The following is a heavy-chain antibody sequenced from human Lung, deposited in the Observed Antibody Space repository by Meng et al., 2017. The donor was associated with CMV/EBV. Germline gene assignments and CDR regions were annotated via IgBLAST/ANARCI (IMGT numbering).Heavy chain of an antibody. CDR3: ARDLGYSSSWYFQYYFDC. CDR1: GYTLTNYY. V-gene: IGHV1-46*01. Sequence: SVKVSXKASGYTLTNYYIHWVRQAPGQGLEWMGIINPSDNTTIYAQKFQGRVTMTRDTSTSTVYMELSSLRSDDTALYYCARDLGYSSSWYFQYYFDCWGQGTXVTVSS. CDR2: INPSDNTT. J-gene: IGHJ4*02. D-gene: IGHD6-13*01.